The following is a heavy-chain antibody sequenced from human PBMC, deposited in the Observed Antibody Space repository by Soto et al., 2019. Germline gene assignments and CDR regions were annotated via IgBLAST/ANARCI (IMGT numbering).Heavy chain of an antibody. CDR1: GVSVRSYT. CDR2: VFSSVSA. D-gene: IGHD2-21*02. CDR3: ARDGMTTGDT. V-gene: IGHV4-4*07. Sequence: SETLSLTCIVSGVSVRSYTWSWVRQPANKGLEWIGRVFSSVSATYNPSLKSRVSISMDTPENRISLKLDSVTAAGAGVYFCARDGMTTGDTWGPGXLVTVYS. J-gene: IGHJ4*02.